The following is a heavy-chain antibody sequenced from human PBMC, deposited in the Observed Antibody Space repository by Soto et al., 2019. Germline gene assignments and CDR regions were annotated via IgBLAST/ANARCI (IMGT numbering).Heavy chain of an antibody. J-gene: IGHJ4*02. D-gene: IGHD4-17*01. CDR2: IYYSGRT. Sequence: SETLSLTCTVSGGSIRDYFWTWIRQPPVNGLEWIGYIYYSGRTNYNPSLKSRVSISVDTSKNHFSLQLRSVTAADTAVYYCARVGGDDFGDYGGFDYWGQGTLVTVSS. CDR3: ARVGGDDFGDYGGFDY. CDR1: GGSIRDYF. V-gene: IGHV4-59*01.